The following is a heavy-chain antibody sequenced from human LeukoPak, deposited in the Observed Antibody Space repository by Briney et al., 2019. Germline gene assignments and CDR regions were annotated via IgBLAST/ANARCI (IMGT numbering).Heavy chain of an antibody. D-gene: IGHD5-18*01. V-gene: IGHV1-69*05. CDR3: ARDGYSYDGWFDP. Sequence: SVKVSCKASGGTFSSYAISWVRQAPGQGLEWMGRIIPIFGTANYAQKFQGRVTITTDESTSTAYMELSSLRSEDTAVYYCARDGYSYDGWFDPWGQGTLVSVSS. J-gene: IGHJ5*02. CDR2: IIPIFGTA. CDR1: GGTFSSYA.